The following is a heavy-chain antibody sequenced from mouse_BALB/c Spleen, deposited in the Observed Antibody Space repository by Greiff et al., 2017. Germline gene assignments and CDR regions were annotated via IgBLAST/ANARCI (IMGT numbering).Heavy chain of an antibody. J-gene: IGHJ4*01. CDR2: IWGGGST. CDR1: GFSLSRYS. D-gene: IGHD2-4*01. CDR3: ARKEDDYPRWAMDY. V-gene: IGHV2-6-4*01. Sequence: VHLVESGPGLVAPSQSLSITCTVSGFSLSRYSVHWVRQPPGKGLEWLGMIWGGGSTDYNSALKSRLSISKDNSKSQVFLKMNSLQTDDTAMYYCARKEDDYPRWAMDYWGQGTSVTVSS.